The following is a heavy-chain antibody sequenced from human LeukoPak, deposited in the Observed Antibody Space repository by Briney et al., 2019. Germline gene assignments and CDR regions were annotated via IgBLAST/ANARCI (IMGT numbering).Heavy chain of an antibody. D-gene: IGHD3-10*01. V-gene: IGHV1-2*02. CDR1: GYTFTGYY. J-gene: IGHJ4*02. Sequence: GSVKVSCKASGYTFTGYYMHWVRQAPGQGLEWMGWINPNSGGTNYEQKFQGRVTMTRDTSISTAYMELSRLRSDDTAVYYCARVEGYYGSGSYGYWGQGTLVTVSS. CDR3: ARVEGYYGSGSYGY. CDR2: INPNSGGT.